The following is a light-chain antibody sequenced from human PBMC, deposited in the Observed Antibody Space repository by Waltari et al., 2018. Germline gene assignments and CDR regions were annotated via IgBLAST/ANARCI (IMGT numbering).Light chain of an antibody. CDR2: VVS. Sequence: QSALTQPASVSGSPGQSITIPCPGTSSAVGGYNYVSWYQQHPGKDPKLMIYVVSNRPSGVSNRFSGSKSGNTASLTISGLQAEDEADYYCSSYTSSSTFWVFGTGTKVTVL. J-gene: IGLJ1*01. CDR3: SSYTSSSTFWV. CDR1: SSAVGGYNY. V-gene: IGLV2-14*03.